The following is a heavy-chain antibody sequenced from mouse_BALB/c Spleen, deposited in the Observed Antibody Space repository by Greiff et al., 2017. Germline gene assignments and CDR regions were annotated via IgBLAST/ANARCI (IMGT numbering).Heavy chain of an antibody. J-gene: IGHJ2*01. D-gene: IGHD1-1*01. CDR2: IWGDGST. Sequence: QVQLQQSGPGLVAPSQSLSITCTVSGFSLTGYGVNWVRQPPGKGLEWLGMIWGDGSTDYNSALKSRLSISKDNSKSQVFLKMNSLQTDDTARYYCARGDYGSSYYFDYWGQGTTLTVSS. CDR3: ARGDYGSSYYFDY. V-gene: IGHV2-6-7*01. CDR1: GFSLTGYG.